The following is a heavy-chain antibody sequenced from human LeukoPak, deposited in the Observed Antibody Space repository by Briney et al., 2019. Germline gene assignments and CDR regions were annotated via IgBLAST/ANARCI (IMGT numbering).Heavy chain of an antibody. CDR3: ARLAAQDAFDI. D-gene: IGHD6-25*01. CDR2: ISSSSSYI. J-gene: IGHJ3*02. Sequence: PGGSLRLSCAASGFTFSSYSMNWVRQAPGKGLEWVSSISSSSSYIYYADSVKGRFTISRDNAKNSLYPQMNSLRAEDTAVYYCARLAAQDAFDIWGQGTMVTVSS. V-gene: IGHV3-21*01. CDR1: GFTFSSYS.